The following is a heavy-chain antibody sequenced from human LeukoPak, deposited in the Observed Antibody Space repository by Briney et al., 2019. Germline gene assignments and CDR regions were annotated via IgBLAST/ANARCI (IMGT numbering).Heavy chain of an antibody. CDR2: IYYSGST. CDR3: ARGGGSTDYYDSSGYF. CDR1: GGSVSSGSYY. D-gene: IGHD3-22*01. J-gene: IGHJ4*02. V-gene: IGHV4-61*01. Sequence: KASETLSLTCTVSGGSVSSGSYYWSWIRQPPGKGLEWIGYIYYSGSTNYNPSLKSRVTISLDTSKNQFSLKLSSVTAADTAVYYCARGGGSTDYYDSSGYFWGQGTLVTVSS.